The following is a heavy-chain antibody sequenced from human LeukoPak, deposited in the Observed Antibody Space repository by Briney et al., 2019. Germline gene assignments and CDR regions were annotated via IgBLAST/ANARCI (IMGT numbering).Heavy chain of an antibody. D-gene: IGHD3-9*01. J-gene: IGHJ3*02. Sequence: TGGSLRLSCTASGFTFGGYAMSWVRKAPGRGLEWVGFIGGKAYGGTTEYAASVQGRFTISRDDSKSIVYLQMNSLKTEDTAVYYCTTGYFDWFGAFDIWGQGTMVTVSS. V-gene: IGHV3-49*04. CDR2: IGGKAYGGTT. CDR3: TTGYFDWFGAFDI. CDR1: GFTFGGYA.